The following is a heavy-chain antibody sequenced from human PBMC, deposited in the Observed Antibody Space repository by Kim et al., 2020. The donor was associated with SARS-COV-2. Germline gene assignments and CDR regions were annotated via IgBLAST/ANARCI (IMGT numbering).Heavy chain of an antibody. V-gene: IGHV4-59*08. CDR2: IYYSGST. CDR1: GGSISSYY. CDR3: ARGRGTVVFLDY. J-gene: IGHJ4*02. Sequence: SETLSLTCTVSGGSISSYYWSWIRQPPGKGLEWIGYIYYSGSTNYNPSLKSRVTISVDTSKNQFSLKLSSVTAADTAVYYCARGRGTVVFLDYWGQGTLVTVSS. D-gene: IGHD2-15*01.